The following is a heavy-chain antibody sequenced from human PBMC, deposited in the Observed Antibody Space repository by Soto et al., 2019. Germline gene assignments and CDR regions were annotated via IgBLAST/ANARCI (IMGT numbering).Heavy chain of an antibody. CDR3: ARSVEGNFDY. J-gene: IGHJ4*02. V-gene: IGHV3-48*01. D-gene: IGHD6-19*01. Sequence: EVQLVESGGNLVQPGGSLRLSCAASGFRFSIYSMNWVRQAPGKGLEWSAYITSDTKTIKYADSVKGRFTISRDNGKNSVYLQMNSLRAEDTAVYYCARSVEGNFDYWGQGTVVTVSA. CDR2: ITSDTKTI. CDR1: GFRFSIYS.